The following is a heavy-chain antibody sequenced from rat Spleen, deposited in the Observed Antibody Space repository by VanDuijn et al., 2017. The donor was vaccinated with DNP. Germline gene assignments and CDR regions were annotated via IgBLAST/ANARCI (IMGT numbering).Heavy chain of an antibody. CDR1: GFTFNNYW. CDR2: IRYAGDNK. J-gene: IGHJ2*01. CDR3: ARHPLYGGYMYFDS. Sequence: EVQLVESGGDLVQPGRSLKLYCVASGFTFNNYWMAWIRQVPGQGLEWVASIRYAGDNKEYGDSGKGRFTISRDNGKNSLYLHMDSLKSEDTATYYCARHPLYGGYMYFDSWGQGVMVTVSS. D-gene: IGHD1-11*01. V-gene: IGHV5-31*01.